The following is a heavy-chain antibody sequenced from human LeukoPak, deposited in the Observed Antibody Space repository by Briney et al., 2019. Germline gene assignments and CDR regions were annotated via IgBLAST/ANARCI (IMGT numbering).Heavy chain of an antibody. D-gene: IGHD4-17*01. V-gene: IGHV3-21*01. CDR3: AREAMTTVTPFNY. J-gene: IGHJ4*02. CDR2: ISSSSYI. CDR1: GFTFSSYS. Sequence: GGSLRLSCAASGFTFSSYSMNWVRQAPGKGLEWVSSISSSSYIYYADSVKGRFTISRDKAKNSLYLQMNSLRAEDTAVYYCAREAMTTVTPFNYWGQGTLVTVSS.